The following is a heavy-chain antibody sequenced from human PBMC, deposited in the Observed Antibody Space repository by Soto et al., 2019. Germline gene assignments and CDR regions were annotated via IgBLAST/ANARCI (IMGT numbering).Heavy chain of an antibody. V-gene: IGHV1-3*01. J-gene: IGHJ6*02. CDR1: GHTFTSYA. Sequence: GASVKVSCKASGHTFTSYAMHWVRQAPGQRLEWMGWINAGNGNTKYSQKFQGRVTITRDTSASTAYMELSSLRSEDTAVYYCATAATSGYSSSWYSDYYYGMDVWGQGTTVTVSS. CDR3: ATAATSGYSSSWYSDYYYGMDV. CDR2: INAGNGNT. D-gene: IGHD6-13*01.